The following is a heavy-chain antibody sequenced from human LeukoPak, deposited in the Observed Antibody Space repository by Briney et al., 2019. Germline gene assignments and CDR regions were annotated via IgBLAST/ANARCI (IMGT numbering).Heavy chain of an antibody. D-gene: IGHD5-18*01. V-gene: IGHV3-33*01. CDR1: GFTFSSYG. J-gene: IGHJ4*02. CDR3: ARDRRALDTAMGMVGY. CDR2: IWYDGSNK. Sequence: PGGSLRLSCAASGFTFSSYGMHWVRQAPGKGLERVAVIWYDGSNKYYADSVKGRFTISRDNSKSTLYLQMNSLRAEDTAVYYCARDRRALDTAMGMVGYWGQGTLVTVSS.